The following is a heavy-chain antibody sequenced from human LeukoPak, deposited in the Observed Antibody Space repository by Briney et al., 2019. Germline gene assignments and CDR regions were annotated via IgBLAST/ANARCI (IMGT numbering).Heavy chain of an antibody. J-gene: IGHJ4*02. CDR3: ARDFERPDY. CDR1: GYTFTDYY. CDR2: INPNSGGT. V-gene: IGHV1-2*06. Sequence: ASVKVSCKDSGYTFTDYYIHWVRQAPGQGLEWMGRINPNSGGTNYAQKFQGRVTMTRDTSISTAYMELRRLRSDDTAVYYCARDFERPDYWGQGTLVTVSS.